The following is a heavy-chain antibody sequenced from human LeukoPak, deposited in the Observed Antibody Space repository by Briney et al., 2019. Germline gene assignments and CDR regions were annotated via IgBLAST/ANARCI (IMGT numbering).Heavy chain of an antibody. CDR2: IRNKANSYTT. CDR3: TTSACTNGVCYTSVDY. J-gene: IGHJ4*02. Sequence: GGSLRLSCAASGFTFSDHYMDWVRQAPGKGLEWVGRIRNKANSYTTEYAASVKGRFTISRDDSKNTLYLQMNSLKTEDTAVYYCTTSACTNGVCYTSVDYWGQGTLVTVSS. D-gene: IGHD2-8*01. V-gene: IGHV3-72*01. CDR1: GFTFSDHY.